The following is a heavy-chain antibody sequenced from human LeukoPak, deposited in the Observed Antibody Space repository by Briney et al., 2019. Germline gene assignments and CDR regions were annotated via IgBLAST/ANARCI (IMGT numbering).Heavy chain of an antibody. V-gene: IGHV3-21*01. J-gene: IGHJ4*02. Sequence: GGSLRLSCAASGFTFSSYSMNWVRQAPGKGLEWVSSISSSSSYIYYADSVKGRFTISRDNAKNSLYLQMNSLRAEDTAVYYCAKDPGYYDSSGYHPNDYWGQGTLVTVSS. CDR3: AKDPGYYDSSGYHPNDY. D-gene: IGHD3-22*01. CDR1: GFTFSSYS. CDR2: ISSSSSYI.